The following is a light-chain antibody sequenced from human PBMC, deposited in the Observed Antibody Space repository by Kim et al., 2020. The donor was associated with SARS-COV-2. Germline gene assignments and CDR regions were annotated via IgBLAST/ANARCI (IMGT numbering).Light chain of an antibody. J-gene: IGLJ1*01. V-gene: IGLV1-44*01. Sequence: GPRVTIAFSGTSSTIGSNIVNWYQQRPGTAPKLLTYSNNHRPSGLPDRFSGSKSGTSASLAISGLQSEDEADYYCAAWDDSLNGYVFGTGTKVTVL. CDR2: SNN. CDR1: SSTIGSNI. CDR3: AAWDDSLNGYV.